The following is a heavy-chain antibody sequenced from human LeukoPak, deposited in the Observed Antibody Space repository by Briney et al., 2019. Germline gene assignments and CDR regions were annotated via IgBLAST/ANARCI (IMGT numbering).Heavy chain of an antibody. J-gene: IGHJ4*02. CDR1: GFTFSSYS. D-gene: IGHD3-10*01. Sequence: PGGSLRLSYVVSGFTFSSYSMIWDRQAPGKGLQWVANMKKDGSETNYGDSVKGRFTISRDNAKNSLYLQMNSLRAEDTAVYYCGRHRSGSGTYFIDHWGQGTLVSVSS. V-gene: IGHV3-7*01. CDR3: GRHRSGSGTYFIDH. CDR2: MKKDGSET.